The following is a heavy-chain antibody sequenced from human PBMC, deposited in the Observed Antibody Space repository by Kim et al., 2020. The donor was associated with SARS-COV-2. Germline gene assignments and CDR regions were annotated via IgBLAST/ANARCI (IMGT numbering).Heavy chain of an antibody. CDR2: IKSKTDGGTT. D-gene: IGHD1-20*01. V-gene: IGHV3-15*01. Sequence: VGSLRLSCAASGFTFSNAWMSWVRQAPGKGLEWVGRIKSKTDGGTTDYAAPVKGRFTISRDDSKNTLYLQMNSLKTEDTAVYYCTTDGLPPTGAYNWNYNYYYGKDVWGQGTTVTVSS. J-gene: IGHJ6*02. CDR1: GFTFSNAW. CDR3: TTDGLPPTGAYNWNYNYYYGKDV.